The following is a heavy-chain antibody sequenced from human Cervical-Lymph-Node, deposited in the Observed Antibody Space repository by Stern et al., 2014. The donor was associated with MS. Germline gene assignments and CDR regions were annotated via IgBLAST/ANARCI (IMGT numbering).Heavy chain of an antibody. J-gene: IGHJ4*02. V-gene: IGHV3-53*01. CDR1: GFTVSRDY. CDR2: IANVGST. CDR3: ARDTSSPERSDW. D-gene: IGHD1-1*01. Sequence: EVQLVQSGGGVIQPGGSLRLSCTASGFTVSRDYMTWVRQAPGKGMEWVSLIANVGSTFYTGSVKGRFTISRDDSKNTVYLHMTSLRAEDTDMYYCARDTSSPERSDWWGQGTLVTVSS.